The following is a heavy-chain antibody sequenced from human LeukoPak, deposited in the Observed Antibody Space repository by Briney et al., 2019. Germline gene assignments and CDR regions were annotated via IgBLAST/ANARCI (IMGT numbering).Heavy chain of an antibody. CDR2: INANSGGT. CDR3: VRWAGLFDY. J-gene: IGHJ4*02. V-gene: IGHV1-2*02. D-gene: IGHD3-10*01. CDR1: GYTFTAYY. Sequence: ASVKVSCKGSGYTFTAYYIHWVRQAPGQGPEWMGWINANSGGTNYAQRFQGRVTMTRDTSINTAYMELSRLTSDDTALYYCVRWAGLFDYWGQGTLVTVSS.